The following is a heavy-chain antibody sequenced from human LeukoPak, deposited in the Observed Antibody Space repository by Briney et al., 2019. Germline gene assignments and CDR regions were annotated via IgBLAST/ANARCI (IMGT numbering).Heavy chain of an antibody. Sequence: PGESLKISCKGSGYSFTSYWIGWVRQMPGKGLEWMGIIYPGDSDTRYSPSLQGQVTISADKSIGTAYLQWSSLKASDTAMYYCARHGGYNWNYEALDWFDPWGQGTLVTVSS. CDR2: IYPGDSDT. D-gene: IGHD1-7*01. CDR3: ARHGGYNWNYEALDWFDP. J-gene: IGHJ5*02. V-gene: IGHV5-51*01. CDR1: GYSFTSYW.